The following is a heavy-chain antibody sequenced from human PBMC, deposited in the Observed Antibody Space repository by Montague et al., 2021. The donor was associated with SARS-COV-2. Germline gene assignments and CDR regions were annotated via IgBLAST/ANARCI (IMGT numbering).Heavy chain of an antibody. D-gene: IGHD2-21*02. CDR1: GYSISSGYF. Sequence: SETLSLTCTVFGYSISSGYFWAWLRQPPGKGLEWIGSIHHAGYIHYNPSLKSRVSISIDTSRNQISLRVTDVAAADTAVYYCARAPCVGDCNSLAIWFDPWGQGTLVSVSS. CDR3: ARAPCVGDCNSLAIWFDP. V-gene: IGHV4-38-2*02. CDR2: IHHAGYI. J-gene: IGHJ5*02.